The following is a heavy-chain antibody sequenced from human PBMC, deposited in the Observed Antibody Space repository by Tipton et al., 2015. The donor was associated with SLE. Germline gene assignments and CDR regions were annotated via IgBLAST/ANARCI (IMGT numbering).Heavy chain of an antibody. J-gene: IGHJ4*02. D-gene: IGHD3-10*01. CDR3: AKDPTMVQGVIMGGEFDY. V-gene: IGHV3-23*03. Sequence: SLRLSCTASGFIFSDYAMSWVRQAPGKGLEWVSVIYSGGATQYLDSVKGRFTISRDNSKNSLYLQMNSLRAEDTALYYCAKDPTMVQGVIMGGEFDYWGQGTLVTVSS. CDR1: GFIFSDYA. CDR2: IYSGGAT.